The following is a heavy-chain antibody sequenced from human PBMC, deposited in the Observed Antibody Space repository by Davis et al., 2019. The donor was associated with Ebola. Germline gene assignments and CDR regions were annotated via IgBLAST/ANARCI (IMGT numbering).Heavy chain of an antibody. Sequence: PGGSLRLSCQASGYNFTTYWIGWVRQRPGKGLDWMGIIYPDDSDTRYSPPFEGQVTISVDKYLKIVYLQWRSLTPSETAMYYCARHVLPTVTNEAFDLWGQGTMVTVGS. D-gene: IGHD4-17*01. V-gene: IGHV5-51*01. CDR3: ARHVLPTVTNEAFDL. J-gene: IGHJ3*01. CDR2: IYPDDSDT. CDR1: GYNFTTYW.